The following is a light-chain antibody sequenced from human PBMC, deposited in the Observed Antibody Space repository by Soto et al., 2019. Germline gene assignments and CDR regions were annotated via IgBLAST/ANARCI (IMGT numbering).Light chain of an antibody. J-gene: IGKJ1*01. V-gene: IGKV3-20*01. CDR3: QQYDDSPGT. CDR2: GAS. Sequence: IVLTQSPGTLSLSPGERATLSCRASQSISSSYLAWYQQKPGQAPRLLIYGASNRATAIPDRFSGSGSGTDFTLTISRLEPEDFAVYYCQQYDDSPGTVGQGTKVDSK. CDR1: QSISSSY.